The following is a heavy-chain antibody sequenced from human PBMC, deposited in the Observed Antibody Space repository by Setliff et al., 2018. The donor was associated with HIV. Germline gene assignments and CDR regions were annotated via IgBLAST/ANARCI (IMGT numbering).Heavy chain of an antibody. V-gene: IGHV3-11*04. D-gene: IGHD2-15*01. CDR1: GFTFSDYY. J-gene: IGHJ4*02. CDR2: ISSSGTTI. CDR3: ARDLRSSHGSPNYFDY. Sequence: GGSLRLSCTASGFTFSDYYMSWIRQSPGKGLEWISYISSSGTTIYYADSVKGRFTISRDNAKNSLYREMNSLRAEETAVYYCARDLRSSHGSPNYFDYWGRGALVTVSS.